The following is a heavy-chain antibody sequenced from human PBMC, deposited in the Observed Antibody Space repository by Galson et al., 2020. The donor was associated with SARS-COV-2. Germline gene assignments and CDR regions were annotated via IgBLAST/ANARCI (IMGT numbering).Heavy chain of an antibody. Sequence: SQTLSLTCTVSGGSLSSFYWTWIRQPPGKGLEWIGYIYYSGSTNYNPSLQRRVTISVDTSKNQLSLKLGSVTAADTAMYFCARHINSYRGSYYLDPWGQGALVTVSS. CDR1: GGSLSSFY. V-gene: IGHV4-59*01. D-gene: IGHD1-26*01. CDR3: ARHINSYRGSYYLDP. CDR2: IYYSGST. J-gene: IGHJ5*02.